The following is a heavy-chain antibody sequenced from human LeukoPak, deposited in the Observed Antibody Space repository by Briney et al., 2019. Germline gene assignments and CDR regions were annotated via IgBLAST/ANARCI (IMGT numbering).Heavy chain of an antibody. V-gene: IGHV1-24*01. CDR1: GYTFTSYA. J-gene: IGHJ4*02. D-gene: IGHD1-20*01. CDR3: ASEALYNWNDEGWHFDY. CDR2: FDPEDGET. Sequence: ASVKVSCKASGYTFTSYAMHWVRQAPGQRLEWMGGFDPEDGETIYAQKFQGRVTMTEDTSTDTAYMELSSLRSEDTAVYYCASEALYNWNDEGWHFDYWGQGTLVTVSS.